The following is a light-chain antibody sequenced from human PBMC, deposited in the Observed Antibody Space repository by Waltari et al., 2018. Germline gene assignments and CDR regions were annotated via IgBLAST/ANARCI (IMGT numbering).Light chain of an antibody. CDR2: KTS. Sequence: DIQMTQSHSTLSYSVGHRVIITCRASQSITTWLAWYQQKPGKAPKLLIYKTSTLESGVPSRFSGSGSGTEFTLTISSLQPDDFATYYCQHYNRYSGDTFGQGTKLEI. J-gene: IGKJ2*01. CDR1: QSITTW. CDR3: QHYNRYSGDT. V-gene: IGKV1-5*03.